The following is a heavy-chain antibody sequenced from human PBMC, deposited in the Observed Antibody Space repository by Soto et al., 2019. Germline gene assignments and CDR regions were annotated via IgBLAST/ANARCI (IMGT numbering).Heavy chain of an antibody. V-gene: IGHV4-34*01. D-gene: IGHD3-3*01. J-gene: IGHJ4*02. CDR3: ARGRYYDFWSGNNPYDY. Sequence: PSETLSLTCAFYGGSFSGYYWSWIRQPPGKGLEWIGEINHSGSTNYNPSLKSRVTISVDTSKNQFSLKLSSVTAADTAVYYCARGRYYDFWSGNNPYDYWGQGTLVTVSS. CDR1: GGSFSGYY. CDR2: INHSGST.